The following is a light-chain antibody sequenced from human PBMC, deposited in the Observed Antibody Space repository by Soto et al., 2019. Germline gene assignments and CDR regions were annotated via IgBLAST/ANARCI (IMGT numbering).Light chain of an antibody. CDR2: DVS. J-gene: IGLJ2*01. CDR1: SSDVGGYKY. Sequence: QPVLTQPASVSGSPGQSITISCTGTSSDVGGYKYVSWYQQHPGKAPKLMIYDVSSRPSGVSNRFSGSKSGNTASLTISGLQAEDEADYYCSSYTSTTTDVVFGGGTKLTVL. V-gene: IGLV2-14*01. CDR3: SSYTSTTTDVV.